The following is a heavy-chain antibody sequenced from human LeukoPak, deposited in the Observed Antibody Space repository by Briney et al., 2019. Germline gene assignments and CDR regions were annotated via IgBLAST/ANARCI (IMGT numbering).Heavy chain of an antibody. J-gene: IGHJ6*04. CDR1: GFTFSQYN. Sequence: GGSLRLSCAASGFTFSQYNMNWVRQAPGKGLEWVSSITTSSSHIYYADSVKGRFTISRDNAKNSLYLQMNSLRAEDTAVYYCAELGITMIGGVWGKGTTVTISS. D-gene: IGHD3-10*02. CDR2: ITTSSSHI. CDR3: AELGITMIGGV. V-gene: IGHV3-21*01.